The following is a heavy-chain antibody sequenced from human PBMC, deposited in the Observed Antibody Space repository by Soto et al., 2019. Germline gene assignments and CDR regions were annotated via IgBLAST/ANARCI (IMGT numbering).Heavy chain of an antibody. D-gene: IGHD6-19*01. CDR2: INHSGST. V-gene: IGHV4-34*01. J-gene: IGHJ4*02. Sequence: QVQLQQWGAGLLKPSETLSRTCAVYGGSFSGYYWSWLRQPPGKGLEWIGEINHSGSTNYNPSLKSRVTISVDTSKKQFALRLRFVTAADTAVYYCARVSSDWGIGDWGQGTLVTVSS. CDR1: GGSFSGYY. CDR3: ARVSSDWGIGD.